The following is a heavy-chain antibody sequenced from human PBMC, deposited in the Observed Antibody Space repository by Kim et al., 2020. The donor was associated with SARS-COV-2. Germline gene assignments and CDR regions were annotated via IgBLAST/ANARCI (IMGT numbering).Heavy chain of an antibody. Sequence: SVKVSCKASGFTFTSSAVQWVRQARGQRLEWIGWIVVGSGNTNYAQKFQERVTITRDMSTSTAYMELSSLRSEDTAVYYCAAGGWELLPVDYWGQGTLVTVSS. CDR3: AAGGWELLPVDY. V-gene: IGHV1-58*01. J-gene: IGHJ4*02. D-gene: IGHD1-26*01. CDR1: GFTFTSSA. CDR2: IVVGSGNT.